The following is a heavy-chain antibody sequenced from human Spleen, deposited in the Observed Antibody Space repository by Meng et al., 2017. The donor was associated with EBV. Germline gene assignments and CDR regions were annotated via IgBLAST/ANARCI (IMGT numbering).Heavy chain of an antibody. Sequence: QVQLVQSASELKMPGASVSVACKDSGYTFTSYAMNWVRQAPGQGLEWMGWINTNTGNPTYAQVYTGRFVFSLDSSVITAYLKISSLKAEDTAVYYCARETGGYWGQGTLVTVSS. CDR1: GYTFTSYA. CDR3: ARETGGY. D-gene: IGHD3-10*01. J-gene: IGHJ4*02. CDR2: INTNTGNP. V-gene: IGHV7-4-1*02.